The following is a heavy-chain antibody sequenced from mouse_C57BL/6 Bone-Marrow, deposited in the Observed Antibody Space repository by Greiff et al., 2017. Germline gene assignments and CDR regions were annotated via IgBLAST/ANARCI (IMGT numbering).Heavy chain of an antibody. CDR1: GYTFTDYY. V-gene: IGHV1-26*01. J-gene: IGHJ1*03. CDR2: INPNNGGT. CDR3: ATRWLLQYFDV. Sequence: VQLQQSGPELVKPGASVKISCKASGYTFTDYYMNWVKQSHGKSLEWIGDINPNNGGTSYNQKFKGKDTLTVDKSSSTAYMELRRLTSEDSAVYYCATRWLLQYFDVWGTGTTVTVSS. D-gene: IGHD2-3*01.